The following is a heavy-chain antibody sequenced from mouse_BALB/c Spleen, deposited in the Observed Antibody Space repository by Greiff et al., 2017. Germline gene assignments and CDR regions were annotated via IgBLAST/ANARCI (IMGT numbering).Heavy chain of an antibody. J-gene: IGHJ4*01. CDR3: AREYYGEYAMDY. V-gene: IGHV5-9-4*01. D-gene: IGHD1-1*01. Sequence: DVQLVESGGGLVKPGGSLKLSCAASGFTFSSYAMSWVRQSPEKRLEWVAEISSGGSYTYYPDTVTGRFTISRDNAKNTLYLEMSSLRSEDTAMYYCAREYYGEYAMDYWGQGTSVTVSS. CDR2: ISSGGSYT. CDR1: GFTFSSYA.